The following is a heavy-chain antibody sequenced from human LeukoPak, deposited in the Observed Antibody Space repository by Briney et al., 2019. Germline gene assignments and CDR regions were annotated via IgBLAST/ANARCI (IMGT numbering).Heavy chain of an antibody. J-gene: IGHJ4*02. D-gene: IGHD2-2*02. CDR1: GYTFTSYG. V-gene: IGHV1-18*01. CDR3: ARDRGGYCSSTSCYTRDY. CDR2: ISAYNSNT. Sequence: ASVKVSCKASGYTFTSYGISWVRQAPGQGLEWMGWISAYNSNTNYAQKLQGRVTMTTDTSTSTAYMELRSLRSDDTAVYYCARDRGGYCSSTSCYTRDYWGQGTLVTVSS.